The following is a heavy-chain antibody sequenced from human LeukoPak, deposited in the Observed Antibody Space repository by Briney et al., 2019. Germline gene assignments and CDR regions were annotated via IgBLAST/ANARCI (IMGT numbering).Heavy chain of an antibody. J-gene: IGHJ4*01. V-gene: IGHV1-2*02. CDR2: INPNSGGT. D-gene: IGHD6-13*01. Sequence: ASVKVSCKASGYTFTAYYMHWVRQAPGQGPEWMGWINPNSGGTDFAQNFQGRVTMTRDTSISTAYMELRRLTSDDTAVYYCATSGFSTGIAAAGTLLWGQEPWSPSPQ. CDR3: ATSGFSTGIAAAGTLL. CDR1: GYTFTAYY.